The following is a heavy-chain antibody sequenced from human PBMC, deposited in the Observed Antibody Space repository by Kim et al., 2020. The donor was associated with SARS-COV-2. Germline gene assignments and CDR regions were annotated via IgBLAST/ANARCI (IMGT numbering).Heavy chain of an antibody. CDR3: ARGPWGYFGY. D-gene: IGHD3-16*01. CDR2: T. J-gene: IGHJ4*02. Sequence: TNYNPSLKSRVTISVDTSKNQFSLKLSSVTAADTAVYYCARGPWGYFGYWGQGTLVTVSS. V-gene: IGHV4-4*09.